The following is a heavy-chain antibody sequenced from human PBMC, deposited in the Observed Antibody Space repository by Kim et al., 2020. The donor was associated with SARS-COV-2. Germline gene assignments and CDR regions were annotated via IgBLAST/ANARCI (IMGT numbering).Heavy chain of an antibody. V-gene: IGHV3-33*01. CDR3: ARDPLDGSSSWYYFDY. CDR2: IWYDGSNK. J-gene: IGHJ4*02. Sequence: GGSLRLSCAASGFTFSSYGMHWVRQAPGKGLEWVAVIWYDGSNKYYADSVKGRFTISRDNSKNTLYLQMNSLRAEDTAVYYCARDPLDGSSSWYYFDYWGQGTLVTVSS. D-gene: IGHD6-13*01. CDR1: GFTFSSYG.